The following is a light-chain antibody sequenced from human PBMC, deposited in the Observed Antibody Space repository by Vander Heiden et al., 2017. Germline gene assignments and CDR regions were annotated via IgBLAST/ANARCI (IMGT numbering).Light chain of an antibody. CDR1: SNDVGSYNL. V-gene: IGLV2-23*02. CDR2: EVS. CDR3: CSYEGSLTLV. Sequence: QSALTQPASVSGSPGQSITISCTGTSNDVGSYNLVSWYQHQPGKAPKLMIYEVSKRPSGVSNRFSGTKSGNTASLTISGLQAEDETDYYCCSYEGSLTLVFGGGTKLTVL. J-gene: IGLJ2*01.